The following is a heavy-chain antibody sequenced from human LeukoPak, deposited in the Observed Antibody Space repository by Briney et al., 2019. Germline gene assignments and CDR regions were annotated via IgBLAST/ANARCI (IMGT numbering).Heavy chain of an antibody. D-gene: IGHD3-3*01. V-gene: IGHV1-69*06. CDR3: ARDFWSGYPSDP. CDR1: GGTFISYA. J-gene: IGHJ5*02. CDR2: IIPIFGTA. Sequence: SVKVSCKASGGTFISYAISWVRQAPRQGLEWMGGIIPIFGTANYAQKFQGRVTITADKSTSTAYMELSSLRSEDTAVYYCARDFWSGYPSDPWGQGTLVTVSS.